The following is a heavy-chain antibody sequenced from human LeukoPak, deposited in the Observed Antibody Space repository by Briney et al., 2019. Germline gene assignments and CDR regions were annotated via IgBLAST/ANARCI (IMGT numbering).Heavy chain of an antibody. J-gene: IGHJ4*02. CDR3: ARDQRFYCGGDCYPFDY. D-gene: IGHD2-21*02. Sequence: GGSLRLSCAASGVTFSSYSMNWVRQAPGKGLGGVSYISSSSSTIYYADSVKGRFTIPRDNAKNSLYLQMNSLRAEDTAVYYCARDQRFYCGGDCYPFDYWGQGTLVTVSS. CDR2: ISSSSSTI. CDR1: GVTFSSYS. V-gene: IGHV3-48*04.